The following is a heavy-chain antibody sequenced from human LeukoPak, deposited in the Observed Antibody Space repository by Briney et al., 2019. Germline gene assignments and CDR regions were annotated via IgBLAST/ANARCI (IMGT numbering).Heavy chain of an antibody. J-gene: IGHJ3*02. CDR1: GGSISSYY. D-gene: IGHD5-18*01. Sequence: SETLSLTCTVSGGSISSYYWSWIRQPPGKGLEWIGYIYYSGSTNYNPSLKSRVTISVDTSKNQFSLKLSSVTAADTAVYYCASKGYYTAMEDAFDIWGQGTMVTVSS. V-gene: IGHV4-59*01. CDR3: ASKGYYTAMEDAFDI. CDR2: IYYSGST.